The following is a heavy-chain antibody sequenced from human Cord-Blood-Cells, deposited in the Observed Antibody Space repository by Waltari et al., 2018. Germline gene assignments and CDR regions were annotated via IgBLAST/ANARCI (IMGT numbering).Heavy chain of an antibody. V-gene: IGHV4-34*01. Sequence: QVQLQQWGAGLLKPSETLSLTCAVYGGSFSGYYWRWIRQPPGKWLEWIGEINHIGSTNYNPSLKSRVTISVDTSKNQFSLKLSSVTAADTAVYYCASLALYGSGSYYNGDAFDIWGQGTMVTVSS. CDR1: GGSFSGYY. CDR2: INHIGST. D-gene: IGHD3-10*01. J-gene: IGHJ3*02. CDR3: ASLALYGSGSYYNGDAFDI.